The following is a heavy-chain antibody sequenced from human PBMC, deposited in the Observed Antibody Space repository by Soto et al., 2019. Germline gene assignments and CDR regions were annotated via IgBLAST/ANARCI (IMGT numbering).Heavy chain of an antibody. D-gene: IGHD3-22*01. CDR1: GFTFRDHA. CDR3: AKDRYYDTPGWFDP. J-gene: IGHJ5*02. CDR2: ISANGGSI. Sequence: EAQLLASGGGLVQPGGSLRLSCVGSGFTFRDHAMRWVRQAPGSGLEWVSAISANGGSIQHADSVKGRFSVSRDNAKKTVYLQMDNLRTEDSAVYYCAKDRYYDTPGWFDPWGQGSRVIVSS. V-gene: IGHV3-23*01.